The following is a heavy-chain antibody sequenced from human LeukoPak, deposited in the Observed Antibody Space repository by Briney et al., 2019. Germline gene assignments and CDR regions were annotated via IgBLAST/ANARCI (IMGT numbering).Heavy chain of an antibody. D-gene: IGHD1-26*01. V-gene: IGHV5-51*01. CDR3: ARSQPSGGSYGWFDP. Sequence: GESLKISCKGSGYSFTSYWIGWVRQMPGKGLEWMGIIYPGDSDTRYSPSFQGQVTISADKSISTAYLQWSSLKASDTAMYYCARSQPSGGSYGWFDPWGQGTLVTVSS. CDR2: IYPGDSDT. CDR1: GYSFTSYW. J-gene: IGHJ5*02.